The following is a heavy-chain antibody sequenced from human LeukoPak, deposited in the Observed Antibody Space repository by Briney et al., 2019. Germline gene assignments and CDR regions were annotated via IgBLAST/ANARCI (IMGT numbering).Heavy chain of an antibody. CDR2: ISGSGGST. Sequence: GGSLRLSCAASGFTFSSYAMSWVRQAPGKGLEWVSAISGSGGSTYYADSVKGRFTISRDNSKNTLYLQMNSLRAEDTAVYYCAKVGLYCSGGSSYSRKSCYFDYWGQGTLVTVSS. V-gene: IGHV3-23*01. CDR1: GFTFSSYA. CDR3: AKVGLYCSGGSSYSRKSCYFDY. D-gene: IGHD2-15*01. J-gene: IGHJ4*02.